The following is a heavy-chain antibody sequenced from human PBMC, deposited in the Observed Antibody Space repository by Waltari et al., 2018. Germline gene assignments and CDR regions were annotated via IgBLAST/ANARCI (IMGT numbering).Heavy chain of an antibody. J-gene: IGHJ4*02. CDR2: ISGSGDSV. D-gene: IGHD6-6*01. V-gene: IGHV3-23*01. CDR3: EVSSSSFGNY. CDR1: GFTFSNYA. Sequence: EVTLLQSGGDVVQPGWSLRLTCAASGFTFSNYAMDWVRQAPGEGLEWVSSISGSGDSVDSADSVKGRFTTSRDNSKNIMYPQTNSLRVEDTALYYCEVSSSSFGNYWGQGALVTVSS.